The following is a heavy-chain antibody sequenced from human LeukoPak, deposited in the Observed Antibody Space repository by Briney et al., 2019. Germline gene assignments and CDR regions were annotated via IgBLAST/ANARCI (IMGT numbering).Heavy chain of an antibody. D-gene: IGHD6-6*01. Sequence: GASVKVSCKASGYTFTSYGISWVRRAPGQGLEWMGGIIPIFGTANYAQKFQGRVTITADESTSTAYMELSSLRSEDTAVYYCARVGAGSSAEFDYWGQGTLVTVSS. CDR3: ARVGAGSSAEFDY. CDR1: GYTFTSYG. V-gene: IGHV1-69*13. J-gene: IGHJ4*02. CDR2: IIPIFGTA.